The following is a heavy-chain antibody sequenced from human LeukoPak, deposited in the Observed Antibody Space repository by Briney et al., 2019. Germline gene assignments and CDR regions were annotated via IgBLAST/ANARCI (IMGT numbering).Heavy chain of an antibody. J-gene: IGHJ4*02. V-gene: IGHV4-34*01. D-gene: IGHD6-19*01. CDR3: ARHPSSGWTFFDY. CDR2: INHSGST. CDR1: GGSFSGYY. Sequence: SETLSLTCAVYGGSFSGYYWSWIRQPPGKGLEWIGEINHSGSTNYNPSLKSRVTISVDTSKNQFSLKLSSVTAADTAVFCCARHPSSGWTFFDYWGQGTLVTVSS.